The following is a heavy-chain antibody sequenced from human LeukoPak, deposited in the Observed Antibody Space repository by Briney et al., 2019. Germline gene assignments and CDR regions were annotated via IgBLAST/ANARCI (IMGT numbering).Heavy chain of an antibody. CDR2: IYYSGST. J-gene: IGHJ5*02. CDR1: GGSISSSSYY. CDR3: ATQLRIAVAGTWFDP. D-gene: IGHD6-19*01. Sequence: SETLSLTCTVSGGSISSSSYYWGWIRQPPGKGLEWIGSIYYSGSTYYNPSLKSRATISVDTSKNQFSLKLSSVTAAAPAVYYCATQLRIAVAGTWFDPWGQGTLVTVSS. V-gene: IGHV4-39*01.